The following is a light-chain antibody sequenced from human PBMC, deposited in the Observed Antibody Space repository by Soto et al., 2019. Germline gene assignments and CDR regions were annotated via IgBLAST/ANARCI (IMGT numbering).Light chain of an antibody. Sequence: EIVLTQSPGALSLSPGERATLSCRASQSVSSSYLAWYQQKPGQAPRLLIYGASSRATGIPDRFSGSGSGTDFTLTISRLEPEDFAVYYCQQYGSSPLWTFGQGTKVAIK. CDR1: QSVSSSY. J-gene: IGKJ1*01. V-gene: IGKV3-20*01. CDR2: GAS. CDR3: QQYGSSPLWT.